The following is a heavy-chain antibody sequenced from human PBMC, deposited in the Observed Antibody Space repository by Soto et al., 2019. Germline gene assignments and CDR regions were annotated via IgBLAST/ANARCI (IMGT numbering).Heavy chain of an antibody. CDR2: IIPIFETP. V-gene: IGHV1-69*01. CDR1: GGIFSTYA. CDR3: ARDRDDYGSGNYYNRIDF. D-gene: IGHD3-10*01. Sequence: QVQLVQSGAEVKKPGSSVKVSCKASGGIFSTYAISWLRQAPGQGLEWMGGIIPIFETPNYAQRFHGRVTITADESTSTAYIELIRLRTEDTAVYYCARDRDDYGSGNYYNRIDFWGQGTRVTVSS. J-gene: IGHJ4*02.